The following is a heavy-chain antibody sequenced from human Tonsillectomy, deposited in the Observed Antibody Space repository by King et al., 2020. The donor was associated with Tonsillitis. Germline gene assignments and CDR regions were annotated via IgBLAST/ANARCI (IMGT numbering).Heavy chain of an antibody. CDR2: ISGSGGST. D-gene: IGHD3-22*01. J-gene: IGHJ4*02. CDR3: AKDSAYYYDSSGYSLGDY. CDR1: GFTFSSYA. Sequence: VQLVESGGGLVQPGGSLRLSCAASGFTFSSYAMSGVRQAPGKGLEWVSAISGSGGSTYYADSVKGRFTISRDNSKNTLYLQMNSLRAEDTAVHYCAKDSAYYYDSSGYSLGDYWGQGTLVTVSS. V-gene: IGHV3-23*04.